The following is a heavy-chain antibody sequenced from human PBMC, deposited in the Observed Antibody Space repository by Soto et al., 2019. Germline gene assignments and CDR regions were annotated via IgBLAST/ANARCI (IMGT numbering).Heavy chain of an antibody. V-gene: IGHV1-18*01. D-gene: IGHD3-22*01. CDR3: ARDRLRGYDSSGFYS. J-gene: IGHJ4*02. CDR2: INTYNGNR. Sequence: QVQLVQSGAELRKPGASVKVSCKASGYSFSSYGINWVRQAPGQGLEWMGWINTYNGNRNYAQKSEDRVTMTTATSTNTVYMELRSLKSDDTAIYYCARDRLRGYDSSGFYSWGQGTLVTVSS. CDR1: GYSFSSYG.